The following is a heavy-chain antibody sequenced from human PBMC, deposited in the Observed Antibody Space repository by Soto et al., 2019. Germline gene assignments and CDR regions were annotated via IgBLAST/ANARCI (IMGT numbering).Heavy chain of an antibody. Sequence: EVQLVESGGGLVQPGGSLRLSCAVSGFTFSTYNMNWVRQAPGQGLEWVSYISRSSNVILYADSVKGRFTISRDNAKNSLFLQMTGLRDEDTAVYYCARGGGSADFDHWGQGTLVTVSS. CDR1: GFTFSTYN. CDR2: ISRSSNVI. J-gene: IGHJ4*02. V-gene: IGHV3-48*02. D-gene: IGHD5-12*01. CDR3: ARGGGSADFDH.